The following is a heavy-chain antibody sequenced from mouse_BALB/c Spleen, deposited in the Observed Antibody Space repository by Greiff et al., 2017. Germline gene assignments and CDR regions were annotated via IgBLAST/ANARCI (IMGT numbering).Heavy chain of an antibody. D-gene: IGHD2-4*01. J-gene: IGHJ4*01. Sequence: QVQLQQSGPELVKPGASVKMSCKASGYTFTSYYIHWVKQRPGQGLEWIGWIYPGDGSTKYNEKFKGKTTLTADKSSSTAYMLLSSLTSEDSAIYFCATTMITRAMDYWGQGTSVTVSS. V-gene: IGHV1S56*01. CDR3: ATTMITRAMDY. CDR1: GYTFTSYY. CDR2: IYPGDGST.